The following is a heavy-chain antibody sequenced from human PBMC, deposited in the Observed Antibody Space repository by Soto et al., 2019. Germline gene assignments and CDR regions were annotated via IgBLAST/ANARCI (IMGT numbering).Heavy chain of an antibody. CDR2: IYYSGST. D-gene: IGHD3-10*01. CDR3: ASQDYGSGSYYNLDRYYYYYMDV. CDR1: GGSISSYY. V-gene: IGHV4-59*01. J-gene: IGHJ6*03. Sequence: SETPSLTCTVSGGSISSYYWSWIRQPPGKGLEWIGYIYYSGSTNYNPSLKSRVTISVDTSKNQFSLKLSSVTAADTAVYYCASQDYGSGSYYNLDRYYYYYMDVWGKGTTVTVS.